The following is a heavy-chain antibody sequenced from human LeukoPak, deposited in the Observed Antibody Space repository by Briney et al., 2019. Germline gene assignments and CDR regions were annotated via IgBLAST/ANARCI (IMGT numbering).Heavy chain of an antibody. V-gene: IGHV3-30*02. Sequence: PGGSLRLSCAASGFTFSTCGMHWVRQAPGKGLEWVAFIRTGGSDIYYGDSVKGRFTISRDNSKNTLYLQRNSLRGEDTAVYYCAKEPYSSVYYFYYMDVWGKGTTVTVSS. D-gene: IGHD6-25*01. CDR2: IRTGGSDI. J-gene: IGHJ6*03. CDR1: GFTFSTCG. CDR3: AKEPYSSVYYFYYMDV.